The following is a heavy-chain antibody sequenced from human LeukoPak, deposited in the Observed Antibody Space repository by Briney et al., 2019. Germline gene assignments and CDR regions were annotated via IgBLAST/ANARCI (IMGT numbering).Heavy chain of an antibody. CDR1: GGSFSGYY. CDR2: INHSGST. V-gene: IGHV4-34*01. J-gene: IGHJ3*02. CDR3: ARDSLPFDI. Sequence: PSETLSLTCAVYGGSFSGYYWSWIRQPPGKGLEWIGEINHSGSTNYNPSLKSRVTISVDTSKNQFSLKLSSVTAADTAVYYCARDSLPFDIWGQGTMVTVSS.